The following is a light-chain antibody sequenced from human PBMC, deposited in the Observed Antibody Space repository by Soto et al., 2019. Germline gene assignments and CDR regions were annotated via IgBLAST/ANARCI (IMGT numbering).Light chain of an antibody. J-gene: IGKJ1*01. Sequence: DIQMTQSPSSLSASAGDRVTVTCRASQSIRRSLNWYQQKPGKAPKLLIYAGSTLQSGVPSRFSGSGSGTDFTLTISSLQPEDFATYYCQQSYSTPRTFGQGTKVDIK. CDR3: QQSYSTPRT. CDR1: QSIRRS. CDR2: AGS. V-gene: IGKV1-39*01.